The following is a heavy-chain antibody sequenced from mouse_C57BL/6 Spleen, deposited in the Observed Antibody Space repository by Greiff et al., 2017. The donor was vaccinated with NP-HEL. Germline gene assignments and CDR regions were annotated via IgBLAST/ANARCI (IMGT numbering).Heavy chain of an antibody. CDR1: GFTFSSYA. Sequence: EVQLVESGGGLVKPGGSLKLSCAASGFTFSSYAMSWVRQTPEKRLEWVATISDGGSYTYYPDNVKGRFTISRDNAKNNLYLQMSHLKSEDTAMYYCARAQIPITTVVAPYYFDYWGQGTTLTVSS. CDR3: ARAQIPITTVVAPYYFDY. V-gene: IGHV5-4*01. CDR2: ISDGGSYT. D-gene: IGHD1-1*01. J-gene: IGHJ2*01.